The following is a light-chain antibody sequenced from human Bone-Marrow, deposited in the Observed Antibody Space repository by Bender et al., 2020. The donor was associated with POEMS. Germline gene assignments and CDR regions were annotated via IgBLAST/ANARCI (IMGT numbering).Light chain of an antibody. V-gene: IGLV1-44*01. CDR3: AAWEDSLNGWV. Sequence: QSVLTQPPSASGTPGQTVTICCSGSSSNIGTNPVNWSQQLLGTAPKLLIYINNQRLSGVPDRFSGSKSGTSASLAISGLQSEDEADYYWAAWEDSLNGWVFGGGTNLTVL. CDR2: INN. CDR1: SSNIGTNP. J-gene: IGLJ3*02.